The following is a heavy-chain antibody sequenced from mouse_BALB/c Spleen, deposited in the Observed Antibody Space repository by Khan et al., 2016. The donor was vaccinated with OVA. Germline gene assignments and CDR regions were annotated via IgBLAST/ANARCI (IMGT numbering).Heavy chain of an antibody. J-gene: IGHJ3*01. CDR1: GFTFRDYG. CDR2: ISDLAYTI. CDR3: ARGGGTAPFAY. D-gene: IGHD1-2*01. V-gene: IGHV5-15*02. Sequence: EVQLQESGGGLVQPGGSRKLSCAASGFTFRDYGMAWVRQAPGKGPEWVAFISDLAYTIYYADTVTGRFTISRENAKNTLYLEMRSLRSEDTAMYDCARGGGTAPFAYWGLGTLVTVSA.